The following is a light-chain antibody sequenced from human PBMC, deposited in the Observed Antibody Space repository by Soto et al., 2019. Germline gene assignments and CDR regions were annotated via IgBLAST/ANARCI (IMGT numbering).Light chain of an antibody. CDR1: QSISSW. J-gene: IGKJ1*01. V-gene: IGKV1-5*03. CDR3: QHYNSYSGA. CDR2: KAS. Sequence: DIQMTQSPSTLSASVGDRVTITCRASQSISSWLAWYQQKPGKAPKLLIYKASSLESAVPSRFSGSGSGTEFTLNISSLQPDDFATYSCQHYNSYSGAFGQGTKVEIK.